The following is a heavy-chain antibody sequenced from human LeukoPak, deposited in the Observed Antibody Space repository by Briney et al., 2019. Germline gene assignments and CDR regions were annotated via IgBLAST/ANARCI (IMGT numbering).Heavy chain of an antibody. CDR3: ARVKWAEGATIVFDY. D-gene: IGHD1-26*01. V-gene: IGHV7-4-1*02. CDR2: INTNTGNP. CDR1: GYTFTSYA. J-gene: IGHJ4*02. Sequence: WASVKVSCKASGYTFTSYAMNWVRQAPGQGLEWMGWINTNTGNPTYAQGFTGRFVFSLDTSVSTAYLQISSLKAEDTAVYYCARVKWAEGATIVFDYWGQGTLVTVSS.